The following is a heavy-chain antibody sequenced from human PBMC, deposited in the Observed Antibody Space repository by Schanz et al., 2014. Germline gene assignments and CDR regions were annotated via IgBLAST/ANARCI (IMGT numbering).Heavy chain of an antibody. D-gene: IGHD6-13*01. CDR3: ASSGAGYSSSWDFDY. CDR1: GGTFSTYP. J-gene: IGHJ4*02. V-gene: IGHV1-69*02. Sequence: QVQLVQSGAEVKKPGSSMKVSCKASGGTFSTYPINWLRQAPGQGLEWMGRIIPIHGIVNYAQRFQDRVRSTADKSTSTAYMELSSLRSEDTAVYYCASSGAGYSSSWDFDYWGQGTLVTVSS. CDR2: IIPIHGIV.